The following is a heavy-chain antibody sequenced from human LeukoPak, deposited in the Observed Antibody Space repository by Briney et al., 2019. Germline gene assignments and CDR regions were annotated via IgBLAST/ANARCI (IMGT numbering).Heavy chain of an antibody. D-gene: IGHD5-18*01. V-gene: IGHV1-2*02. Sequence: LVRVSCKASGYTFTGYYMNWVRQAPGQGLEWMGWINPNSGGTNYAQKFQGRVTMTRDTSISTAYMELSRLRSDDTAVYYCVRGGYIYGSDYWGQGTLVTVSS. CDR1: GYTFTGYY. CDR2: INPNSGGT. CDR3: VRGGYIYGSDY. J-gene: IGHJ4*02.